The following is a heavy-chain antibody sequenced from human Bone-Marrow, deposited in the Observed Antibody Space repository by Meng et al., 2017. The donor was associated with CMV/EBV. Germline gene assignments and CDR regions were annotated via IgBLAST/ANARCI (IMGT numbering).Heavy chain of an antibody. CDR1: GFTFSSFV. Sequence: GGSLRLSCTASGFTFSSFVMTWVRQAPGKGLEWVSTSSGSGGSTHYADSVKGRFTISRDNSKNTLYLQMNSLRAEDTAVYYCAKEFFVVVVRAAQAFDYWGQGTLVTVSS. J-gene: IGHJ4*02. CDR2: SSGSGGST. V-gene: IGHV3-23*01. CDR3: AKEFFVVVVRAAQAFDY. D-gene: IGHD2-2*01.